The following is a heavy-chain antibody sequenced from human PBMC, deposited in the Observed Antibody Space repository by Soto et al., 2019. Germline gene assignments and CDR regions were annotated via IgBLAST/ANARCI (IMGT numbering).Heavy chain of an antibody. CDR1: GGSISSYY. J-gene: IGHJ4*02. V-gene: IGHV4-59*01. D-gene: IGHD3-22*01. CDR2: IYYSGST. Sequence: PSETLSLTCTVSGGSISSYYWSWIRQPPGKGLEWIGYIYYSGSTNYNPSLKSRVTISVDTSKNQFSLKLSSVTAADTAVYYCARAGHSYASSGYPPFDDWSQGTRVTVS. CDR3: ARAGHSYASSGYPPFDD.